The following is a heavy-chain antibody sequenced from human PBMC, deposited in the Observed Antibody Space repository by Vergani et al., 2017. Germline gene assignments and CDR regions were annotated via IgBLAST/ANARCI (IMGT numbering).Heavy chain of an antibody. CDR1: GYTFTSYG. CDR3: AKAYVSYAAYYYYGMDV. V-gene: IGHV1-18*04. Sequence: QVQLVQSGAEVKKPGASVKVSCKASGYTFTSYGISWVRQAPGQGLEWMGWISAYNGNTNYAQKLQGRVTMTTDTSTSTAYMELRSLRSDDTAVYYCAKAYVSYAAYYYYGMDVWGQGTTVTVSS. CDR2: ISAYNGNT. J-gene: IGHJ6*02. D-gene: IGHD1-26*01.